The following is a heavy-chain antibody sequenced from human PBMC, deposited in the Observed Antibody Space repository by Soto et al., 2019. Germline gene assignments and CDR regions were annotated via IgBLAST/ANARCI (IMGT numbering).Heavy chain of an antibody. V-gene: IGHV3-9*01. Sequence: EVQLVESGGGLVQPGSSVRLSCAASGFTFDVYAMHWVRQAPGKGLEWVAGISWNSGSIGYADSVKGRFTISRDHAKNSLYLQMNRLRAEDTALYYCAKGYGSGSYRYLNYFDYWGEGSLVTVCS. J-gene: IGHJ4*02. CDR2: ISWNSGSI. CDR1: GFTFDVYA. CDR3: AKGYGSGSYRYLNYFDY. D-gene: IGHD3-10*01.